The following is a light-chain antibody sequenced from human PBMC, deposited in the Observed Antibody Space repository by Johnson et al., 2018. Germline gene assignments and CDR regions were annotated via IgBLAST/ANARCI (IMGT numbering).Light chain of an antibody. CDR2: EKN. CDR1: SSNIGNNY. J-gene: IGLJ1*01. Sequence: QSVLTQPPSVSAAPGQKVTIYCSGSSSNIGNNYVSWYQQLPGTAPKLLIYEKNKRPSGIPDRFSGSKSGTSATLGITGLQTGDEADYYCGTWDSSLSAGNVFGTGTKVTVL. CDR3: GTWDSSLSAGNV. V-gene: IGLV1-51*02.